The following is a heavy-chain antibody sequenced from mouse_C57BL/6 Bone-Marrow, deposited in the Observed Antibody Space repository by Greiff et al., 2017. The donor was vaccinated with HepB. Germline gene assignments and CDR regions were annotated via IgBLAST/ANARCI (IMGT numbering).Heavy chain of an antibody. J-gene: IGHJ1*03. V-gene: IGHV3-1*01. D-gene: IGHD2-14*01. CDR1: GYSITSGYD. CDR2: ISYSGST. CDR3: ARGGNWYFDV. Sequence: EVQLQESGPGMVKPSQSLSLTCTVTGYSITSGYDWHWSRHFPGNKLEWMGYISYSGSTNYNPSLKSRISITHDTSKNHFFLKLNSVTTEDTATYYCARGGNWYFDVWGTGTTVTVSS.